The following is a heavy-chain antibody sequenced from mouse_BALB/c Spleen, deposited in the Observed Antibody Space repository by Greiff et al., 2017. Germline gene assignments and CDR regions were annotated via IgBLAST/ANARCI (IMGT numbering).Heavy chain of an antibody. V-gene: IGHV3-6*02. CDR1: GYSITSGYY. J-gene: IGHJ2*01. D-gene: IGHD1-1*01. Sequence: EVKLVESGPGLVKPSQSLSLTCSVTGYSITSGYYWNWIRQFPGNKLEWMGYISYDGSNNYNPSLKNRISITRDTSKNQFFLKLNSVTTEDTATYYCARGGVRYYFDYWGQGTTLTVSS. CDR2: ISYDGSN. CDR3: ARGGVRYYFDY.